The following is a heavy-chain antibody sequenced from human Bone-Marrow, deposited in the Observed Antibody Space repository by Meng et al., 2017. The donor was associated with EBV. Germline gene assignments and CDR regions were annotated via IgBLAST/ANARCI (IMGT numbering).Heavy chain of an antibody. J-gene: IGHJ4*02. CDR2: ISGSSYI. Sequence: VQLVEVGVGLCEDGACRRLSCAAFGFIFCSYNMYWVRQATGKGLESFLSISGSSYISYADSVKGRFTISRDNAKNSPYLQMNNLRVEDTAVYYCAGQALALKSRFDYWGQGTLVTVSS. CDR3: AGQALALKSRFDY. V-gene: IGHV3-21*06. D-gene: IGHD2-21*01. CDR1: GFIFCSYN.